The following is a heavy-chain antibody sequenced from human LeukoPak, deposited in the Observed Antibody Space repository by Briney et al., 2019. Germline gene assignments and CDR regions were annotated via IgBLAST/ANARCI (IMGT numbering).Heavy chain of an antibody. V-gene: IGHV1-2*02. CDR1: GYTFTGYY. D-gene: IGHD2-15*01. J-gene: IGHJ6*03. CDR2: INPNSGGT. CDR3: ARGGYYYYYMDV. Sequence: ASVKVCCKASGYTFTGYYMHWVRLAPGQGLEWMGWINPNSGGTNYAQKFQGRVTMTRDTSISTAYMELSRMRSDDTAVYYCARGGYYYYYMDVWGKGTTVTVSS.